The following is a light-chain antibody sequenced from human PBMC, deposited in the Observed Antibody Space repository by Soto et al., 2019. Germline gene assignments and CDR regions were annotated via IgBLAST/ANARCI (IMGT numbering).Light chain of an antibody. CDR2: AAS. Sequence: DILMTQSPSSLSASVGDRVTITCRASRGISNYLAWYQQKPGKVPKLLIYAASTLRSGVPSRFSGGGSGTDFTLTISSLQPEDVATYYCQKYNSAPLTFGGGTKVDIK. CDR3: QKYNSAPLT. V-gene: IGKV1-27*01. CDR1: RGISNY. J-gene: IGKJ4*01.